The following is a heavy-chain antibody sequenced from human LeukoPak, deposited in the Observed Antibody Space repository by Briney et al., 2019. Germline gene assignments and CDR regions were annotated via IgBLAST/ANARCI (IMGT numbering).Heavy chain of an antibody. V-gene: IGHV1-8*01. CDR3: ARGHPLLPFSRRDDYYDSSGYYAGAFDI. CDR1: GYTFTSYD. J-gene: IGHJ3*02. Sequence: GASVKVSCKASGYTFTSYDINWVRQATGQGLEWMGWMNPNSGNTGYAQKFQGRVTMTRNTSISTAYMELSSLRSEDTAVYYCARGHPLLPFSRRDDYYDSSGYYAGAFDIWGQGTMVTVSS. CDR2: MNPNSGNT. D-gene: IGHD3-22*01.